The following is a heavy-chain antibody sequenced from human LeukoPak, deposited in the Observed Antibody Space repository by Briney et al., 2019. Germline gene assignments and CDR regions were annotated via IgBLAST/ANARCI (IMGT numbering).Heavy chain of an antibody. J-gene: IGHJ4*02. V-gene: IGHV1-69*06. CDR1: GGTFSSYA. CDR2: IIPIFGTA. D-gene: IGHD6-13*01. Sequence: SVKVSCKASGGTFSSYAISWVRQAPGQGLEWMGGIIPIFGTANYAQKFQGRVTITADKSMSTAYMELSSLRSEDTAVYYCATLSGIAAAGLFDYWGQGTLVTVSS. CDR3: ATLSGIAAAGLFDY.